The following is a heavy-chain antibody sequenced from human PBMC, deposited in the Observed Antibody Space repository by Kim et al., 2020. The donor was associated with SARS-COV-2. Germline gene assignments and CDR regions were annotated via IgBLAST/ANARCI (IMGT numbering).Heavy chain of an antibody. J-gene: IGHJ6*02. CDR2: ISGSGGST. CDR3: AKGTRIKLLWFGEPFPYGMDV. Sequence: GGSLRLSCAASGFTFSSYAMSWVRQAPGKGLEWVSAISGSGGSTYYADSVKGRFTISRDNSKNTLYLQMNSLRAEDTAVYYCAKGTRIKLLWFGEPFPYGMDVWGQGTTVTVSS. V-gene: IGHV3-23*01. CDR1: GFTFSSYA. D-gene: IGHD3-10*01.